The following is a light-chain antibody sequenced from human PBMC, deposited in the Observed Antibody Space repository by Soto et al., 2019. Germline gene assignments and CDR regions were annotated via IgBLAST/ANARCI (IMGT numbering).Light chain of an antibody. V-gene: IGKV3-15*01. CDR3: QQYSIWPRS. CDR2: GVS. Sequence: EIVMTQSPATLSVSPGERATLSCRASQTISYFLAWYQQKPGQAPSLLIYGVSTRASGFPARFSGSGSGTEFTLTISSLQSDDSAVYFCQQYSIWPRSFGPGTKVDI. CDR1: QTISYF. J-gene: IGKJ3*01.